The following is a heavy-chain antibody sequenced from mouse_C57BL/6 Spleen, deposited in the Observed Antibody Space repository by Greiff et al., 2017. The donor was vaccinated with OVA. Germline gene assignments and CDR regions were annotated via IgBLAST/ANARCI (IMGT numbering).Heavy chain of an antibody. CDR2: IYPGSGNT. CDR1: GYTFTDYY. CDR3: ARDDGGFYAMDY. Sequence: QVQLQQSGAELVRPGASVKLSCKASGYTFTDYYINWVKQRPGQGLEWIARIYPGSGNTYYNEKFKGKATLTAEKSSSTAYMQLSSLTSEDSAVYFCARDDGGFYAMDYWGQGTSVTVSS. J-gene: IGHJ4*01. V-gene: IGHV1-76*01. D-gene: IGHD2-12*01.